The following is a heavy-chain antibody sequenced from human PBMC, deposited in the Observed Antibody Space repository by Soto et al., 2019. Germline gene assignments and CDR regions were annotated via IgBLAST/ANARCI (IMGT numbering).Heavy chain of an antibody. CDR1: GFTFSSYS. D-gene: IGHD3-3*01. V-gene: IGHV3-21*01. CDR2: ISSSSSYI. CDR3: ARDDGITIFGVVIPIPLDY. J-gene: IGHJ4*02. Sequence: GGSLRLSCAASGFTFSSYSMNWVRQAPGKGLEWVSSISSSSSYIYYADSVKGRFTISRDNAKNSLYLQMNSLRAEDTAVYYCARDDGITIFGVVIPIPLDYWGQGTLVTVSS.